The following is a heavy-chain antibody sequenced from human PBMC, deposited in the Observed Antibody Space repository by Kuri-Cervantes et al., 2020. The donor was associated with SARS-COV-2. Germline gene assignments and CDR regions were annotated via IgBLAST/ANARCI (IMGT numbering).Heavy chain of an antibody. V-gene: IGHV3-9*01. Sequence: SLKISCAASGFTFDDYAMHWVRQAPGKGLEWVSGISWNSGSIGYADSVKGRFTISRDNAKNTLYLQMNSLRVEDTAVYFCARAPSGSPTEFWGQGTLVTVSS. CDR1: GFTFDDYA. J-gene: IGHJ4*02. CDR2: ISWNSGSI. D-gene: IGHD1-26*01. CDR3: ARAPSGSPTEF.